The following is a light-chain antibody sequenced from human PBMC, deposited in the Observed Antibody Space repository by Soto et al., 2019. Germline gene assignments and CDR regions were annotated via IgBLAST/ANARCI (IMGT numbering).Light chain of an antibody. V-gene: IGKV2-30*02. Sequence: DVVMTQSPLSLPVTLGQPASISCRSNQSLVHSDGIAYFSWFQQRPGRSPRRLIYQVSNRDSGGRARFSGSGSGTDFALKISRVEAEDVGVYYCMQGTHWPITFGQGTRLEIK. CDR3: MQGTHWPIT. J-gene: IGKJ5*01. CDR1: QSLVHSDGIAY. CDR2: QVS.